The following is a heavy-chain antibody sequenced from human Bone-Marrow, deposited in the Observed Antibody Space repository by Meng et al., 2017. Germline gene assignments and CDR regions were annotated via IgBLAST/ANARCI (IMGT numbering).Heavy chain of an antibody. Sequence: SVKVSCKASGGTFSSYAISWVRQAPGQGLEWMGGIIPIFGTANYAQKFQGRVTITADESTSTAYMELSSLRSEDTAVYYCARGYRSGGSCYRLIYYYYYGMDVWGQGTTVTVSS. CDR3: ARGYRSGGSCYRLIYYYYYGMDV. D-gene: IGHD2-15*01. CDR1: GGTFSSYA. CDR2: IIPIFGTA. J-gene: IGHJ6*02. V-gene: IGHV1-69*13.